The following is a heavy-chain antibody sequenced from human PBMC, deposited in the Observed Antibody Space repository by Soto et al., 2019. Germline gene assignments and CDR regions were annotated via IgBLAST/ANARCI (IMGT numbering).Heavy chain of an antibody. CDR2: TSNSGST. J-gene: IGHJ4*02. CDR3: ARGGGSTQVDY. Sequence: QVQLQESGPGLVKPSQTLSLTCTVSGGSITSSGYYWSWIRQHPGEGLEWIGFTSNSGSTSYNPSLKSRVTISVETSSNQFSLNLKSVTLADPAVYYCARGGGSTQVDYWGQGTLVTVSP. CDR1: GGSITSSGYY. V-gene: IGHV4-31*03. D-gene: IGHD2-2*01.